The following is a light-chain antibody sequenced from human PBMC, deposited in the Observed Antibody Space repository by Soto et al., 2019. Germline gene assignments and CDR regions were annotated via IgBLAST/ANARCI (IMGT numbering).Light chain of an antibody. CDR1: SSNIGAGYD. V-gene: IGLV1-40*01. CDR2: GNS. Sequence: QSVLTQPPSVSGAPGQRVTISCTGSSSNIGAGYDVHWYQQLPGTAPKLLIYGNSNRPSGVPDRFSGSKSGTSASLAITGLQAEDEADHYCQFYDSSLSGSVVFGGGTKVTVL. J-gene: IGLJ2*01. CDR3: QFYDSSLSGSVV.